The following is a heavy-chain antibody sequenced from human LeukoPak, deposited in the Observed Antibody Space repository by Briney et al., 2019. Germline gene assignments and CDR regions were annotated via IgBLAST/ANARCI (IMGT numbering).Heavy chain of an antibody. CDR1: GFTFSSYA. CDR3: AKEVVRGADDYGDYGAFDI. D-gene: IGHD4-17*01. J-gene: IGHJ3*02. V-gene: IGHV3-23*01. Sequence: QSGGSLRLSCAASGFTFSSYAMSWVRQAPGKGLEWVSAISGSGGSTYYADSVKGRFTISRDNSKNTLYLQMNSLRAEDTAVYYCAKEVVRGADDYGDYGAFDIWGQGTMVTVSS. CDR2: ISGSGGST.